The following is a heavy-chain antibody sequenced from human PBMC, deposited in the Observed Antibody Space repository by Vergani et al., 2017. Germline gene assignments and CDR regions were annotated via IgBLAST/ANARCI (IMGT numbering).Heavy chain of an antibody. V-gene: IGHV3-66*02. D-gene: IGHD2-15*01. J-gene: IGHJ4*01. Sequence: VELLGSGGGLAQPGGSLRVSCSASGFRFTTYYMSWVRQAPGKGLEWVSVIKSDGRTSYAESVRGRFTISRDTSRNAVYLQMNILRVEDTGVYYCTRSECSGTTCYGHYFDLWGHGSLVTVSS. CDR2: IKSDGRT. CDR3: TRSECSGTTCYGHYFDL. CDR1: GFRFTTYY.